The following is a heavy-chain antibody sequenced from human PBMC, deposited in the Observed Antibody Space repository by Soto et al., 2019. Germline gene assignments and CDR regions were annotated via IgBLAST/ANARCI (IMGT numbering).Heavy chain of an antibody. CDR1: GYTFTSYY. CDR3: ARDGRYYYDSSGYYGGPGVWFDP. D-gene: IGHD3-22*01. V-gene: IGHV1-46*01. J-gene: IGHJ5*02. Sequence: ASVKVACKASGYTFTSYYMHWVRQAPGQGLEWMGIINPSGGSTSYAQKFQGRVTMTRDTSTSTVYMELSSLRSEDTAVYYCARDGRYYYDSSGYYGGPGVWFDPWGQGTLVTVSS. CDR2: INPSGGST.